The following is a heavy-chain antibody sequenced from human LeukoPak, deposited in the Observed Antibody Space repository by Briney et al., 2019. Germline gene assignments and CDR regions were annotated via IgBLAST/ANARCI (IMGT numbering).Heavy chain of an antibody. CDR3: ARVVAVAGRGLPGY. D-gene: IGHD6-19*01. CDR2: MNPNSGNT. J-gene: IGHJ4*02. V-gene: IGHV1-8*01. CDR1: GYTFTSYD. Sequence: ASVKVSCKASGYTFTSYDINWVRQATGQGLEWMGWMNPNSGNTGYAQKFQGRVTMTRNTSISTAYMELSSLRSEDTAVYYCARVVAVAGRGLPGYRGQGTLVTVSS.